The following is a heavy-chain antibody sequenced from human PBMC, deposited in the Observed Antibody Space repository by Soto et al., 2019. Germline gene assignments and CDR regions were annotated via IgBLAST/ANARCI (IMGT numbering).Heavy chain of an antibody. J-gene: IGHJ2*01. D-gene: IGHD3-10*01. CDR2: ISGSGGST. Sequence: EVQLLESGGGLVQPGGSLRLSCAASGFTFTSYAMSWVRQAPGKGLEWVSTISGSGGSTYYADSVKGRFTISREHSKNTLYLQMNSLRAEDTAVYYCAKGLTMVRGDPFDLWGRGTLVTVSS. CDR1: GFTFTSYA. CDR3: AKGLTMVRGDPFDL. V-gene: IGHV3-23*01.